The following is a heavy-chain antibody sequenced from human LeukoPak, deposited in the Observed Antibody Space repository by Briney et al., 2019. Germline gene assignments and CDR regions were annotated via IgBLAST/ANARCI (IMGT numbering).Heavy chain of an antibody. CDR2: IKQDGSEK. V-gene: IGHV3-7*01. CDR1: GFTFSSYW. Sequence: PGGSLRLSCAASGFTFSSYWMSWVRQAPGKGLEWVANIKQDGSEKYYVDSVKGRFSISRDNAKNSLYLQMNSLTDGDTAVYYCARGEYGDHSEYFWYWGQGTLVTVTS. CDR3: ARGEYGDHSEYFWY. J-gene: IGHJ1*01. D-gene: IGHD4-17*01.